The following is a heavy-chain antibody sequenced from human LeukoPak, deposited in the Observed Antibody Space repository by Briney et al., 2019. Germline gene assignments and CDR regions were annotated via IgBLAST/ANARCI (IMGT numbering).Heavy chain of an antibody. Sequence: GGSLRLSCAASGFTFSNAWMSWVRQAPGKGLEWVGRIKSKTDGGTTDYAAPVKGRFTISRDDSKNTLYLQMNSLRTEDTAVYYCTTILLWFGESDYWGQGTLVTVSS. CDR2: IKSKTDGGTT. V-gene: IGHV3-15*01. D-gene: IGHD3-10*01. CDR3: TTILLWFGESDY. CDR1: GFTFSNAW. J-gene: IGHJ4*02.